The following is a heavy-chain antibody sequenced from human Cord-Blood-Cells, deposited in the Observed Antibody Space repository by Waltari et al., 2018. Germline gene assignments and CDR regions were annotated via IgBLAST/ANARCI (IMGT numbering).Heavy chain of an antibody. CDR1: GFTVSSYS. V-gene: IGHV3-21*01. Sequence: EVQLVESGGGLVKPGGSLRLSCAASGFTVSSYSMNWVRQAPGKGLEWVSSISSSSSYIYYADSVKGRFTISRDNAKNSLYLQMNSLRAEDTAVYYCARGVSSWHNWFDPWGQGTLVTVSS. D-gene: IGHD6-13*01. J-gene: IGHJ5*02. CDR2: ISSSSSYI. CDR3: ARGVSSWHNWFDP.